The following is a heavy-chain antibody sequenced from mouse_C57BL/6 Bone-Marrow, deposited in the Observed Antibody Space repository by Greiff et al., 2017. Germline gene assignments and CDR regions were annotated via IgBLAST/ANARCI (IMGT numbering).Heavy chain of an antibody. J-gene: IGHJ4*01. V-gene: IGHV3-5*01. Sequence: VQLQQSGPGLVKPSQTVFLTCTVTGISITTGNYRWSWIRQFPGNKLEWIGYIYYSGTINYNPSLTSRTTITSDTPKNQFFLEIKSVTAEDTATYYWAREGDAMDYWGQGTSVTVSS. CDR2: IYYSGTI. CDR3: AREGDAMDY. CDR1: GISITTGNYR.